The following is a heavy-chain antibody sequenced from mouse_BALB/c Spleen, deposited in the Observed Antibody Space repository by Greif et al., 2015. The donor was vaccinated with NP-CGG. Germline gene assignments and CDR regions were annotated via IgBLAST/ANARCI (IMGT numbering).Heavy chain of an antibody. CDR3: ARSHPTTVGYAMDD. CDR1: GFNIKDTY. CDR2: IDPANGNT. J-gene: IGHJ4*01. V-gene: IGHV14-3*02. Sequence: EVQVVESGAELVKPGASVTLSCTASGFNIKDTYMHWVKQRPEQGLEWIGRIDPANGNTKYDPKFQGKATITADTSSHTAHLQLSSLTSEDTAVYYCARSHPTTVGYAMDDWGQGTSVTVSS. D-gene: IGHD1-1*01.